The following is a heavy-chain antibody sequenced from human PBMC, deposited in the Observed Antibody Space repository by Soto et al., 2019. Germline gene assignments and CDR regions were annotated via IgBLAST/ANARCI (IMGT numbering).Heavy chain of an antibody. J-gene: IGHJ4*02. CDR1: GGSISSGGYY. CDR2: IYYSGST. V-gene: IGHV4-31*03. CDR3: ASEKVYYYDSSGPLCLFDY. Sequence: QVQLQESGPGLVKPSQTLSLTCTVSGGSISSGGYYWSWIRQHPGKGLEWIGYIYYSGSTYYNPSLKSRVTISVDTSKNQFSLKLSSVTAADTAVYYCASEKVYYYDSSGPLCLFDYWGQGTLVTVSS. D-gene: IGHD3-22*01.